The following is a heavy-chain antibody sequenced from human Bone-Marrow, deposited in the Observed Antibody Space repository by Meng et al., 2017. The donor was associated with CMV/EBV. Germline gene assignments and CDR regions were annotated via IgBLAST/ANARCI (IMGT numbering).Heavy chain of an antibody. D-gene: IGHD5-18*01. CDR3: ARSIGYSYGSYYFDY. CDR1: GFTFSDYY. V-gene: IGHV3-11*01. CDR2: ISSSGSTI. Sequence: SGFTFSDYYMSWIRQPPGKGLEWVSYISSSGSTIYYAGSVKGRFTISRDNAKNSLYLQMNSLRAEDTAVYYCARSIGYSYGSYYFDYWGQGTLVTVSS. J-gene: IGHJ4*02.